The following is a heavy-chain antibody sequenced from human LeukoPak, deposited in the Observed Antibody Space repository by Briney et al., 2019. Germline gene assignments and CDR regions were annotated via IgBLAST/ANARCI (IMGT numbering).Heavy chain of an antibody. J-gene: IGHJ1*01. D-gene: IGHD2-2*01. V-gene: IGHV3-30*02. Sequence: PGGSLRLSCAASGFTFSSYGMHWVRQAPGKGLEWVAFIRYDGSNKYYADSVKGRFTISRDNSKNTLYLQMNSLRAEDTAVYYCAKDRQPAATRMPFQHWGPGTLVTVSS. CDR1: GFTFSSYG. CDR2: IRYDGSNK. CDR3: AKDRQPAATRMPFQH.